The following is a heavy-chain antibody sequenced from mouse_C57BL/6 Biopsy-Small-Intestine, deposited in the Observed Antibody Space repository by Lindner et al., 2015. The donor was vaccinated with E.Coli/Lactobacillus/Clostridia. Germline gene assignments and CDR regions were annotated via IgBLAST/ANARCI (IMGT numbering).Heavy chain of an antibody. D-gene: IGHD1-1*02. CDR1: GYTFTDYY. CDR3: ARVLLKAYDTMDV. J-gene: IGHJ1*01. Sequence: SVKVSCKASGYTFTDYYIHWVRRAPGQGLEWVGRINPNNGGINYEQNFQGRVTMTSDTAISTAYMELRKLRSDDTAVYYCARVLLKAYDTMDVWGQGTTVTVSS. V-gene: IGHV1-18*01. CDR2: INPNNGGI.